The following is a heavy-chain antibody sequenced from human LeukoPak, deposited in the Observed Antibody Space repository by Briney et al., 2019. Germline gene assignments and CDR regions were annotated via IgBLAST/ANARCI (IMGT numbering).Heavy chain of an antibody. CDR2: ITSSGYIT. Sequence: PGGSLRLSCSASGFTFSSYEMNWVRQAPGKGLEWVSYITSSGYITDYADSVKGRFTISRDDAKKSVYLQMNSLRAEDTAVYYCARGDIPYYYGVDVWGQGTPVTVSS. CDR1: GFTFSSYE. CDR3: ARGDIPYYYGVDV. J-gene: IGHJ6*02. V-gene: IGHV3-48*03.